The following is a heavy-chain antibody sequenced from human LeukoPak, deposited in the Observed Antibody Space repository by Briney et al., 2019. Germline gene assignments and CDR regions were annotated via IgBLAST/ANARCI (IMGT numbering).Heavy chain of an antibody. CDR1: GGSIGSSSYY. Sequence: SETLSLTCTVPGGSIGSSSYYWGWIRQPPGQGLEWIETINYSGDTCYNPSLKSRVTISVDSSRNQFSLNLSSVTAADTAVYYCVRLQAVTGNFDYWGQGALVTVSS. CDR2: INYSGDT. V-gene: IGHV4-39*07. CDR3: VRLQAVTGNFDY. J-gene: IGHJ4*02. D-gene: IGHD1-20*01.